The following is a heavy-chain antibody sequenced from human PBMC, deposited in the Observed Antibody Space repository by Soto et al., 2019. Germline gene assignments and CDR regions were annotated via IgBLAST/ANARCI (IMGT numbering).Heavy chain of an antibody. CDR1: GGSISSSY. CDR2: IYYSGST. CDR3: ARTQYYYDSSGLDY. D-gene: IGHD3-22*01. J-gene: IGHJ4*02. Sequence: TLSLTCSVSGGSISSSYWAWIRQPPGKGLEWIGYIYYSGSTNYNPSLKSRVTISVDTSKNQFSLKLSSVTAADTAVYYCARTQYYYDSSGLDYWGQGTLVTVSS. V-gene: IGHV4-59*01.